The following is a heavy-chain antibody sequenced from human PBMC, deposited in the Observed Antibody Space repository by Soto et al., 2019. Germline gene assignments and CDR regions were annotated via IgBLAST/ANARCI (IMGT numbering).Heavy chain of an antibody. V-gene: IGHV4-34*01. Sequence: PSETLSLTCVVYRGSLSGYYWSWIRQPPGKGLEWIGEINHSGSTHYSPSLKSRVTMSVDTSKNHFSVKLTSVTAADTATYYCARVPLRGTSSYYMGVWATGTTVTVSS. CDR1: RGSLSGYY. J-gene: IGHJ6*03. CDR3: ARVPLRGTSSYYMGV. D-gene: IGHD1-1*01. CDR2: INHSGST.